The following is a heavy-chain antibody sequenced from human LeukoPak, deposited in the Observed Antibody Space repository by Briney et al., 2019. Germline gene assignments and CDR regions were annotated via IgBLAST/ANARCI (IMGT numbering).Heavy chain of an antibody. V-gene: IGHV3-30-3*01. J-gene: IGHJ1*01. CDR3: ALPYCSGGSCCSGFGEYFQH. D-gene: IGHD2-15*01. CDR1: GFTFSSYA. CDR2: ISYDGSNK. Sequence: GGPLRLSCAASGFTFSSYAMHWVRQAPGKGLEWVAVISYDGSNKYYADSVKGRFTISRDNSKNTLYLQMNSLRAEDTAVYYCALPYCSGGSCCSGFGEYFQHWGQGTLVTVSS.